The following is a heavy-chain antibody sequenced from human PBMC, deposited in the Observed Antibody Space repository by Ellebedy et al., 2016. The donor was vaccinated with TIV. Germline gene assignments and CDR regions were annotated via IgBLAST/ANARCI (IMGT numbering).Heavy chain of an antibody. CDR3: VRACSGDGCTGNWFDP. CDR2: MSPNTGNT. V-gene: IGHV1-8*01. J-gene: IGHJ5*02. CDR1: GYTFTSYD. Sequence: ASVKVSCKASGYTFTSYDINWVRQATGPGLEWMGWMSPNTGNTGYAPKFQGRFTITRSTSISTAYMELTGLRSDDTAVYYCVRACSGDGCTGNWFDPWGQGTLVTVSS. D-gene: IGHD2-15*01.